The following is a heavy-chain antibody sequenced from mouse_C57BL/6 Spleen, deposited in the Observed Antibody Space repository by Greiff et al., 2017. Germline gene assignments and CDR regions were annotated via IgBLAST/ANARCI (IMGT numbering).Heavy chain of an antibody. J-gene: IGHJ3*01. D-gene: IGHD1-2*01. CDR1: GFTFSDYG. CDR2: ISSGSSTI. V-gene: IGHV5-17*01. Sequence: EVMLVESGGGLVKPGGSLKLSCAASGFTFSDYGMHWVRQAPEKGLEWVAYISSGSSTIYYADTVKGRFTISRDNAKNTLFLQMTSLRSEDTAMYYCARDYGPWFAYWGQGTLVTVSA. CDR3: ARDYGPWFAY.